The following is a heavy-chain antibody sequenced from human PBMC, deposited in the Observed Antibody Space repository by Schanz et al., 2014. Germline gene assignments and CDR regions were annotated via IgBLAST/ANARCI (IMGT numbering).Heavy chain of an antibody. J-gene: IGHJ6*02. D-gene: IGHD1-26*01. CDR1: GFTVNTNY. V-gene: IGHV3-7*01. CDR3: ARGLIVGDGQHFYFSYGLDV. CDR2: IRQDVRAK. Sequence: EVQLVESGGGLIQPGGSLRLSCAVSGFTVNTNYMSWVRQAPGRGLEWVANIRQDVRAKYYVDSVKGRFTISRDNIASSLFLQMNSLRAEDSAVYYCARGLIVGDGQHFYFSYGLDVWGQGTTVTVSS.